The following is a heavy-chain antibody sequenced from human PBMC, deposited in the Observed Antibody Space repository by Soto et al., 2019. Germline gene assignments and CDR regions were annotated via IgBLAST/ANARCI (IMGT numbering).Heavy chain of an antibody. Sequence: QVQLQESGPGLVSPSGTLSLTCAVSGGSITSSNWWNWVRQPPGTGLEWTGEIYHSGSTNYNPSLKSRVTISVDKSKNQFSLRLSSVTAADTAVYYCASLGTTVSSFDYWGQGTLVTVPS. V-gene: IGHV4-4*02. D-gene: IGHD4-4*01. CDR2: IYHSGST. CDR3: ASLGTTVSSFDY. J-gene: IGHJ4*02. CDR1: GGSITSSNW.